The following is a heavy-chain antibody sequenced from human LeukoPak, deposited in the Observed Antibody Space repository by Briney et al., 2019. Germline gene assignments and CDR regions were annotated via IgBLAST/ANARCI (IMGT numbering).Heavy chain of an antibody. Sequence: KPGGSLRLSCAASGFAFSSYSMNWVRQAPGKGLEWVSSISSSSSYIYYADSVKGRFTISRDNAKNSLYLQMNSLRAEDTAVYYCARRGSSGWSDDDYWGQGTLVTVSS. V-gene: IGHV3-21*01. CDR1: GFAFSSYS. CDR2: ISSSSSYI. D-gene: IGHD6-19*01. J-gene: IGHJ4*02. CDR3: ARRGSSGWSDDDY.